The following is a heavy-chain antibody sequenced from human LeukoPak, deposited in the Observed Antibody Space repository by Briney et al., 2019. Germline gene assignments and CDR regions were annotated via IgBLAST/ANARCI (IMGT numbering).Heavy chain of an antibody. D-gene: IGHD4-23*01. CDR1: GFTFTTYC. Sequence: PGGSLGLSCAAPGFTFTTYCMSWVRQAPGRGLEWGANIKQDGSEKFYMDSVKGRFTVSRDNAKNSLYLQMNSLRAEDTAVYYCATNFGGKPFDYWGQGTLGTASS. J-gene: IGHJ4*02. V-gene: IGHV3-7*01. CDR2: IKQDGSEK. CDR3: ATNFGGKPFDY.